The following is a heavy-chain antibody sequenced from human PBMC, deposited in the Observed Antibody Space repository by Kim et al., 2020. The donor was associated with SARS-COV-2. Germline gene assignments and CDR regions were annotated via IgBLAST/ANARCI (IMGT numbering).Heavy chain of an antibody. Sequence: GGSLRLSCAASGFTFSNAWMSWVRQAPGKGLEWVGRIKSKTDGGTTDYAAPVKGRFTISRDDSKNTLYLQMNSLKTEDTAVYYCTTESGLVVQGAPGHFDYYGMDVWGQGTTVTVSS. CDR3: TTESGLVVQGAPGHFDYYGMDV. D-gene: IGHD3-10*01. J-gene: IGHJ6*02. V-gene: IGHV3-15*01. CDR1: GFTFSNAW. CDR2: IKSKTDGGTT.